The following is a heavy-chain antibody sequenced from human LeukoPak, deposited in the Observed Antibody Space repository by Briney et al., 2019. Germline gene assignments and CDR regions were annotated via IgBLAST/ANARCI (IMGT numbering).Heavy chain of an antibody. CDR1: GGSISSGDYY. J-gene: IGHJ3*02. CDR3: VRFRDRVRGKIDAFDI. Sequence: SQTLSPTCTVSGGSISSGDYYWSWIRQPPGKGLEWIGYIYYSGSTYYNPSLKSRVTISVDTSKNQFSLKLSSVTAADTAVYYCVRFRDRVRGKIDAFDIWGQGTMVTVSS. D-gene: IGHD3-10*01. V-gene: IGHV4-30-4*01. CDR2: IYYSGST.